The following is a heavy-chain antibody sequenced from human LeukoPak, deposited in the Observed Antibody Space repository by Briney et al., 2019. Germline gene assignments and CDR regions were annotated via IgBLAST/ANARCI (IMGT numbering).Heavy chain of an antibody. J-gene: IGHJ1*01. CDR3: ARDSSEFRSLIPH. V-gene: IGHV1-69*01. CDR2: IIPIFGTA. D-gene: IGHD2-21*01. Sequence: ASVKVSCKASGGTFSSHAISWVRQAPGQGLEWMGGIIPIFGTAKYAQKFQGRVTITADESTRTAYMELRSLRSEDTAVYYCARDSSEFRSLIPHWGQGTLVTVSS. CDR1: GGTFSSHA.